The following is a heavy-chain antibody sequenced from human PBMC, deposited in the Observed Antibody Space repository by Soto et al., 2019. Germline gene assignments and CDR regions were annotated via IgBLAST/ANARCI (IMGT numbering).Heavy chain of an antibody. Sequence: EVQLLESGGGLVQPGGSLRLSCAASGFTFSSYAMSWVRQAPGKGLEWVSAISGSGGSTYYADSVKGRFTISRDNSKNTLYLQMNSLRAEDTAVYYCAKEGLGGAARPPYYFDYWGKGTLVTVSS. CDR2: ISGSGGST. CDR1: GFTFSSYA. J-gene: IGHJ4*02. D-gene: IGHD6-6*01. V-gene: IGHV3-23*01. CDR3: AKEGLGGAARPPYYFDY.